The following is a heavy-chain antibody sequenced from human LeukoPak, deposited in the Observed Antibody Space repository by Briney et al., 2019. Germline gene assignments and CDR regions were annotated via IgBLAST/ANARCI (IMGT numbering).Heavy chain of an antibody. J-gene: IGHJ4*02. Sequence: SQTLSLICTVSGGSISSGDYYWSWIRQLPGKGLEWIGYIYHSGSTYYNPSLKSRVTISVDTSKNRFSLKLSSVTAADTAVYYCARALGYSYGYYFDYWGQGTLVTVSS. D-gene: IGHD5-18*01. CDR3: ARALGYSYGYYFDY. V-gene: IGHV4-30-4*01. CDR2: IYHSGST. CDR1: GGSISSGDYY.